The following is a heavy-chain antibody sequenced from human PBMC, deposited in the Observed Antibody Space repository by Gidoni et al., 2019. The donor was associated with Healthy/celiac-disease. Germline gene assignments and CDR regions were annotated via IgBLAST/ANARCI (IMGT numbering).Heavy chain of an antibody. CDR3: TTDRAPRSMSIAARNFDY. D-gene: IGHD6-6*01. CDR1: GFTFSNAW. Sequence: EVQLVESGGGLVKPGGSLRLSCAASGFTFSNAWLRWVRQAPGKGLEWVGRIKSKTDGGTTDYAAPVKGRFTISRDDSKNTLYLQMNSLKTEDTAVYYCTTDRAPRSMSIAARNFDYWGQGTLVTVSS. V-gene: IGHV3-15*01. CDR2: IKSKTDGGTT. J-gene: IGHJ4*02.